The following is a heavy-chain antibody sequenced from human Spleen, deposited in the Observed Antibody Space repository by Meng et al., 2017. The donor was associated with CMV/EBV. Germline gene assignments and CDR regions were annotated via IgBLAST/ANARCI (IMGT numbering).Heavy chain of an antibody. J-gene: IGHJ4*02. Sequence: CKASKGTFRTYAVTWVRQAPGQGLEWMGRIIPIYGTTNYAQKFQGRVTITTDESTGTAYMELSSLRSEDAAFYYCARSCNGNTCPFDFWGQGTLVTVSS. CDR3: ARSCNGNTCPFDF. CDR2: IIPIYGTT. D-gene: IGHD2/OR15-2a*01. CDR1: KGTFRTYA. V-gene: IGHV1-69*05.